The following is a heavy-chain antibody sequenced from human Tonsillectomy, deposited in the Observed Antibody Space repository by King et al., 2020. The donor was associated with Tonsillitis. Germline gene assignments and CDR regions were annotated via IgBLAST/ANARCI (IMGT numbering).Heavy chain of an antibody. J-gene: IGHJ5*02. CDR3: SRDFGDFWSGNWFDP. CDR1: GGSISRYY. D-gene: IGHD3-3*01. CDR2: IDYSGST. Sequence: MQLQESGPGLVKPSETLSLTCIVSGGSISRYYWSWIRQSPGKGLEWIGYIDYSGSTNYNPSRKSRVTISVDTSKNQFSLTVSSVTAADTAVYYCSRDFGDFWSGNWFDPWGQGTLVTVSS. V-gene: IGHV4-59*01.